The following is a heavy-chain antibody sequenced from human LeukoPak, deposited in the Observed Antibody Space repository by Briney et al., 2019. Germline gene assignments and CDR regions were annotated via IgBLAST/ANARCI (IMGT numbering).Heavy chain of an antibody. J-gene: IGHJ4*02. D-gene: IGHD3-10*01. CDR3: ARTAKYYYGSETYYFFDY. Sequence: PSETLSLTCTVSCGSISRYYWSWIRQPPGKGLEWIGYISYTGSTTYNSSLKSRVTISLDTSQNQFSLKLTSVTPADTAVYYCARTAKYYYGSETYYFFDYWGQGTLVTVSS. V-gene: IGHV4-59*01. CDR2: ISYTGST. CDR1: CGSISRYY.